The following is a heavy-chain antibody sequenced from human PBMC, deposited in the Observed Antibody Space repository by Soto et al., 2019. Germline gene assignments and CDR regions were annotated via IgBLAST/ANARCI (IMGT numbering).Heavy chain of an antibody. CDR1: GYTFTGYY. Sequence: ASVKVSCKASGYTFTGYYMHWVRQAPGQGLEWMGWINPNSGGTNYAQKFKGWVTMTRDTSISTAYMELSRLRSDDTALYYCARDLGNSSGYVDAFDIWGQGTMVTVSS. CDR3: ARDLGNSSGYVDAFDI. CDR2: INPNSGGT. D-gene: IGHD3-22*01. J-gene: IGHJ3*02. V-gene: IGHV1-2*04.